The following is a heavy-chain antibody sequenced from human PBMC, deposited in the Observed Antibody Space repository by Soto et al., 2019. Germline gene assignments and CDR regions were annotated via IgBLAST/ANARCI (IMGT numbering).Heavy chain of an antibody. CDR2: ISASSSRS. CDR1: GFTLSSFA. J-gene: IGHJ6*02. D-gene: IGHD4-17*01. Sequence: GGSLRLSCAASGFTLSSFAMGWVRQASGKGLEWVSDISASSSRSTYADFVRGRFTVSRDNAKNTVYLQMNSLRVEETAVYYCARDREGDGDYQMDVWGQGATVTVSS. CDR3: ARDREGDGDYQMDV. V-gene: IGHV3-23*01.